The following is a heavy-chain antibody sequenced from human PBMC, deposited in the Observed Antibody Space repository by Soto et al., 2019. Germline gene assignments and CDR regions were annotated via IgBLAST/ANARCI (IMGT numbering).Heavy chain of an antibody. D-gene: IGHD6-19*01. J-gene: IGHJ4*02. CDR3: ATPIAVAGLDY. Sequence: ASXXXXXXASGXTFXXXYMXXXXQAPGQGLEWMGIINPSGGSTSYAQKFQGRVTMTRDTSTSTVYMELSSLRSEDTAVYYCATPIAVAGLDYWGQGTLVTVSS. CDR2: INPSGGST. V-gene: IGHV1-46*01. CDR1: GXTFXXXY.